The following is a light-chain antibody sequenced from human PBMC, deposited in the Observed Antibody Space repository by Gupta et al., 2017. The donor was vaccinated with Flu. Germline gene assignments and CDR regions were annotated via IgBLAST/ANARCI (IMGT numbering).Light chain of an antibody. CDR2: EVS. J-gene: IGLJ3*02. CDR1: SSDVGGYNF. Sequence: SALTQPASVSWSPGQSITISCTGTSSDVGGYNFVSWYQHHPGKAPQLIIYEVSNRPAGVSDRFSGSKSGNTASLTISGRQEEDEADYYCRSYASSSTWVFGGGTKLAVL. V-gene: IGLV2-14*01. CDR3: RSYASSSTWV.